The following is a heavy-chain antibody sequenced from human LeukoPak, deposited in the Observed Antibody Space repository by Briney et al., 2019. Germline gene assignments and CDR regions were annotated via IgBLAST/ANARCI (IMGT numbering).Heavy chain of an antibody. Sequence: GGSLRLSCAASGFTVSSNYMSWVRQAPGKGLEWVSSISSSSSYIYYADSVKGRFTISRDNAKNSLYLQMNSLRAEDTAVYYCARSQSENYYYYMDVWGKGTTVTVSS. CDR3: ARSQSENYYYYMDV. V-gene: IGHV3-21*01. CDR2: ISSSSSYI. CDR1: GFTVSSNY. J-gene: IGHJ6*03. D-gene: IGHD2/OR15-2a*01.